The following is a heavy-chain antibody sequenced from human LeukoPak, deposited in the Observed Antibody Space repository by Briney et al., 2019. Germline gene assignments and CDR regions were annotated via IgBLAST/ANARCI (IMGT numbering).Heavy chain of an antibody. CDR1: GFTFGSYA. CDR2: ISYDGSNK. J-gene: IGHJ4*02. V-gene: IGHV3-30*01. Sequence: PGRSLRLSCAASGFTFGSYAMHWVRQAPGKGLEWVAVISYDGSNKYYEDSVKGRFTISSDNSKNTLYLQMNSLRAEDTAVYYCVGYISWYYFDYWGQGTLVTVSS. CDR3: VGYISWYYFDY. D-gene: IGHD6-13*01.